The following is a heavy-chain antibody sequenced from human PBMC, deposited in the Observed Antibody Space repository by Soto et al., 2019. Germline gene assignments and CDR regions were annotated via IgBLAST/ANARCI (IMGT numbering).Heavy chain of an antibody. D-gene: IGHD6-13*01. CDR1: GGSFSGYY. J-gene: IGHJ5*02. CDR2: INHSGST. Sequence: SETLSLTCAVYGGSFSGYYWSWIRQPPGKGLEWIGEINHSGSTNYNPSLKSRVTISVDTSKNQFSLKLSSVTAADTAVYYCARGLTAIAAAGTASWFDPWGQGTLVTVSS. V-gene: IGHV4-34*01. CDR3: ARGLTAIAAAGTASWFDP.